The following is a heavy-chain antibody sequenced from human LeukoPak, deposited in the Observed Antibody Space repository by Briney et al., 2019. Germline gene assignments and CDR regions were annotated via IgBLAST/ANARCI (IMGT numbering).Heavy chain of an antibody. Sequence: SETLSLTCTVSGGSISSYYWSWIRQPPGKGLEWIGYIYYSGSTNYNPSLKSRVTISVDTSKNQFSLRLSSVTAADTAVYYCARGLMMAVAGRGEFHYWGQGTLVTVSS. V-gene: IGHV4-59*01. CDR2: IYYSGST. CDR3: ARGLMMAVAGRGEFHY. D-gene: IGHD6-13*01. CDR1: GGSISSYY. J-gene: IGHJ4*02.